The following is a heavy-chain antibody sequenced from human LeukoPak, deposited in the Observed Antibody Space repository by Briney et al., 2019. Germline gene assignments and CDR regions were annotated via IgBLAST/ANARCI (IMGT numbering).Heavy chain of an antibody. CDR3: ARDSSSGYYYYMDV. CDR2: INPNSGGT. V-gene: IGHV1-2*02. Sequence: ASVKVSCKASGYTFTGYFMHWVRQAPGQGLAWMGWINPNSGGTNYAQKFQGRVTMTRDTSISTAYMELSRLRSDDTAVYYCARDSSSGYYYYMDVWGKGTTVTVSS. D-gene: IGHD6-6*01. J-gene: IGHJ6*03. CDR1: GYTFTGYF.